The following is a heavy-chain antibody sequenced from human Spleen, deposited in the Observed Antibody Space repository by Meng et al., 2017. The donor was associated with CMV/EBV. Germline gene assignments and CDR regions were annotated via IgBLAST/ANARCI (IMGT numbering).Heavy chain of an antibody. J-gene: IGHJ4*02. CDR1: GFTVSSNY. CDR3: AKELWVADGSGNLYY. CDR2: ISGSGGST. Sequence: GGSLRLSCAASGFTVSSNYMSWVRQAPGKGLEWVSAISGSGGSTYYADSVKGRFTISRDNSKNTLYLQMNSLRAEDTAVYYCAKELWVADGSGNLYYWGQGTLVTVSS. D-gene: IGHD3-10*01. V-gene: IGHV3-23*01.